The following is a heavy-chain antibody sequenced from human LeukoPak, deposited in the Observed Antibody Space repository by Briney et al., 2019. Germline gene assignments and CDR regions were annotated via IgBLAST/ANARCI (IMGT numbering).Heavy chain of an antibody. J-gene: IGHJ3*02. CDR1: GYTFTSYG. V-gene: IGHV1-18*01. CDR3: ARDTNYGDYGAPFDI. Sequence: ASVKVSCKASGYTFTSYGISWVRQAPGQGLEWMGWISAYNGNTNYAQKLQGRVTMTTDTSTSTAYMELRSLRSDDTAVYYCARDTNYGDYGAPFDIWGQGTMVTVSS. CDR2: ISAYNGNT. D-gene: IGHD4-17*01.